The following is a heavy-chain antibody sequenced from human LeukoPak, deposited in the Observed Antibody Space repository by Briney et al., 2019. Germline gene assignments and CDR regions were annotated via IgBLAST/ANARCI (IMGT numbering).Heavy chain of an antibody. J-gene: IGHJ4*02. CDR3: ARDPSGAVAGNY. CDR1: GFTLSSYS. D-gene: IGHD6-19*01. V-gene: IGHV3-21*01. CDR2: ISSISSSI. Sequence: GGSLRLSCAASGFTLSSYSMNWVRQARGKGREWVSYISSISSSIYYAAPVKRRFTISRDNAKTSLYLQITSLSAEDTAVYYCARDPSGAVAGNYWGQGTLVTVSS.